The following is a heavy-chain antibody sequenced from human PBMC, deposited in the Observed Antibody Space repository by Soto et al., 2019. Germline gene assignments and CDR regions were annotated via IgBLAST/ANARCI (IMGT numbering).Heavy chain of an antibody. CDR2: INYRGST. D-gene: IGHD3-3*01. J-gene: IGHJ4*02. CDR3: ATISPSLYETFDY. CDR1: GGSISSSSYY. V-gene: IGHV4-39*01. Sequence: PSETLSLTCTVSGGSISSSSYYWGWIRQPPGKGLEWIGTINYRGSTYYNPSLKSRVTISVDTSKNQFSLKLSSVTAADTAVYYCATISPSLYETFDYWGQGTLVTVSS.